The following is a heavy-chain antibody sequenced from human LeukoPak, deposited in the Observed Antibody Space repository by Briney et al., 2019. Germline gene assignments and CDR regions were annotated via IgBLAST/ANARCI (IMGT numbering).Heavy chain of an antibody. V-gene: IGHV1-8*01. J-gene: IGHJ6*03. CDR2: MNPNSGNT. Sequence: GASVKVSCKASGYTSTSYDINWVRQATGQGLEWMGWMNPNSGNTGYAQKFQGRVTMTRNTSISTAYMELSSLRSEDTAVYYCARLLRYFDWLFRAGYYYYYMDVWGKGTTVTVSS. D-gene: IGHD3-9*01. CDR1: GYTSTSYD. CDR3: ARLLRYFDWLFRAGYYYYYMDV.